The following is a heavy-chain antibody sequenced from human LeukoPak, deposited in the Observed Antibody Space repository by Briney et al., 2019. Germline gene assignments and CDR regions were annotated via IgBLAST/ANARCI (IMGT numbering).Heavy chain of an antibody. CDR3: ARDRYCSGGSCYSYYGMDV. D-gene: IGHD2-15*01. J-gene: IGHJ6*02. V-gene: IGHV3-48*03. CDR1: GFTFSSYE. Sequence: GGSVRLSCAASGFTFSSYEMNWVRQAPGKGLEWVSYISSSGSTIYYADSVEGRFTISRDNAKNSLYLQMNSLRAEDTAVYYCARDRYCSGGSCYSYYGMDVWGQRTTATVSS. CDR2: ISSSGSTI.